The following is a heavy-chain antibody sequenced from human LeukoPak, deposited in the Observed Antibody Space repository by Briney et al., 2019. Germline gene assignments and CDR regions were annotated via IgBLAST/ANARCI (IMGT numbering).Heavy chain of an antibody. J-gene: IGHJ6*03. CDR3: ARQRRVRGAKEVYYYYYYYMDV. CDR1: GGSISSYY. CDR2: IYYSGST. V-gene: IGHV4-59*08. D-gene: IGHD3-10*01. Sequence: PSETLSLTCTVSGGSISSYYWSWIRQPPGKGLEWLGFIYYSGSTNYNPSLKSRVTISVDTSKNQFSLKLSSVTAADTGVYYCARQRRVRGAKEVYYYYYYYMDVWGKGTTVTISS.